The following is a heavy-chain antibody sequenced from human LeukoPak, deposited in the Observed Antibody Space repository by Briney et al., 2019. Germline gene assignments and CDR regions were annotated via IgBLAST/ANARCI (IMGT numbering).Heavy chain of an antibody. CDR3: AKGPAAMSYFDY. CDR2: ISGSGGST. J-gene: IGHJ4*02. D-gene: IGHD2-2*01. CDR1: GFTFRSHA. Sequence: GGSLRLSCAASGFTFRSHAMSWVRQAPGKGLEWVSAISGSGGSTYYADSVKGRFTISRDNSKNTLYLQMNSLRAEDTAVYYCAKGPAAMSYFDYWGQGTLVTVSS. V-gene: IGHV3-23*01.